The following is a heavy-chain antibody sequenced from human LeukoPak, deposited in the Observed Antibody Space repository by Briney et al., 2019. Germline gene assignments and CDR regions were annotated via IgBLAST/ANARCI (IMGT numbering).Heavy chain of an antibody. CDR3: AKERESYSSGWSLLDY. CDR1: GFTFSSYA. D-gene: IGHD6-19*01. CDR2: ISGSGGST. Sequence: GGSLRLSCAASGFTFSSYAMSWVRQAPGKGLDWVSAISGSGGSTYYADSVKGRFTSSRDNSKNTLYLQMNSLRAEDTAVYYCAKERESYSSGWSLLDYWGQGTLVTVSS. V-gene: IGHV3-23*01. J-gene: IGHJ4*02.